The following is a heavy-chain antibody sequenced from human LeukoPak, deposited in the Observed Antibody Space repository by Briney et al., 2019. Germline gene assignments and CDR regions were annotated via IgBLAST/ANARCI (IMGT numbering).Heavy chain of an antibody. CDR2: IYYSGST. CDR3: AREVRGYYFDY. D-gene: IGHD5-12*01. Sequence: SETLSLTCTVSGGSISSYYWSWIRQPPGKGLEWIGYIYYSGSTNYNPSLKSRVTISVDTSKNQFSLKLSSVTAADTAVYYCAREVRGYYFDYWGQGTLVTASS. J-gene: IGHJ4*02. V-gene: IGHV4-59*01. CDR1: GGSISSYY.